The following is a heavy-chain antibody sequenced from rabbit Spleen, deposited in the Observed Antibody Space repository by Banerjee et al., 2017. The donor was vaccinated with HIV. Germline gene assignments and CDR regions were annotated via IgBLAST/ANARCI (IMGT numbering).Heavy chain of an antibody. V-gene: IGHV1S40*01. CDR2: IYAGSSGST. CDR3: ARDTGSSFSSYGMDL. D-gene: IGHD8-1*01. J-gene: IGHJ6*01. CDR1: GFSFNSSYY. Sequence: QSLEESGGGLVQPGASLTLTCTASGFSFNSSYYMCWVRQAPGKGLEWIACIYAGSSGSTYYATWAKGRFTISKTSSTTVTLQMTSLTAADTATYFCARDTGSSFSSYGMDLWGPGTLVTVS.